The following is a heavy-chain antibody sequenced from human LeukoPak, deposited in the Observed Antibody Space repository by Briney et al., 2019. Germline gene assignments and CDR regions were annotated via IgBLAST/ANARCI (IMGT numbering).Heavy chain of an antibody. J-gene: IGHJ4*02. D-gene: IGHD5-18*01. CDR1: GFTFSSYS. CDR2: ISSSSSTI. CDR3: AREVEWIQLRTDYFDY. V-gene: IGHV3-48*04. Sequence: HSGGSLRLSCAASGFTFSSYSMNWVRQAPGKGLEWVSYISSSSSTIYYADSVKGRFTISRDNAKNSLYLQMNSLRAEDTAVYYCAREVEWIQLRTDYFDYWGQGTLVTVSS.